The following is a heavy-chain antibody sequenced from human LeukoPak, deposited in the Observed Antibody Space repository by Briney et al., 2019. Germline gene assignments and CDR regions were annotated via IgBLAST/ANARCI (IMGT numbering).Heavy chain of an antibody. J-gene: IGHJ5*02. CDR3: ARFRRIAAAGGLDP. CDR2: INSNSGGT. V-gene: IGHV1-2*06. CDR1: GYTFTGYY. D-gene: IGHD6-13*01. Sequence: GASVKVSCKASGYTFTGYYMHWVRQAPGQGLEWMGRINSNSGGTNYAQKFQGRVTMTRDTSISTAYMELSRLRPDDTAVYYCARFRRIAAAGGLDPWGQGTLVTASS.